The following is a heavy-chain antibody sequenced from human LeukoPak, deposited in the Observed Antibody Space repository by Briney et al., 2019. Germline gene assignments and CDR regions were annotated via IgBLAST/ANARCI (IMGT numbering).Heavy chain of an antibody. J-gene: IGHJ4*02. CDR3: ARGGGAFCGDNCYRNFDY. CDR2: IYSGGST. D-gene: IGHD2-21*02. Sequence: GGSLRLSCAVSGFSVSSDYMSWVRQAPGKGLEWVSVIYSGGSTYYADSMKGRFTISRDNSKNTLSLQMNSLTAEDTAVYYCARGGGAFCGDNCYRNFDYWGQGTLVTVSS. V-gene: IGHV3-66*02. CDR1: GFSVSSDY.